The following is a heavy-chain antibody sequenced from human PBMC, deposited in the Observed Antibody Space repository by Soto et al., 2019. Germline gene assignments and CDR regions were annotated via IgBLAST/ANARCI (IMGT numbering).Heavy chain of an antibody. CDR1: GFVFRTYA. V-gene: IGHV3-23*01. D-gene: IGHD5-12*01. Sequence: GGSLRLSCEASGFVFRTYAMSWVRQAPEKGLEWVSEITTDGGLSYCADSVRGRFTVSRDNSKSTLYLQMNSLRPDDTAVYYYTRGYGAYDYWGQGTLVTVSS. J-gene: IGHJ4*02. CDR2: ITTDGGLS. CDR3: TRGYGAYDY.